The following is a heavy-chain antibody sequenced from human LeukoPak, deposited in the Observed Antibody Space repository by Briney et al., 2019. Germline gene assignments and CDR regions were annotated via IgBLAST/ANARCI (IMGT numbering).Heavy chain of an antibody. CDR2: ISSSSSTI. J-gene: IGHJ6*02. V-gene: IGHV3-48*04. CDR3: ARDRGVAAASLNYYYYYGMDV. Sequence: GGSLRLSCAASGFTFSSYSMNWVRQAPGKGLEWVSYISSSSSTIYYADSVKGRFTISRDNAKNSLYLQMNSLRAEDTAVYYCARDRGVAAASLNYYYYYGMDVWGQGTTVTVSS. CDR1: GFTFSSYS. D-gene: IGHD6-13*01.